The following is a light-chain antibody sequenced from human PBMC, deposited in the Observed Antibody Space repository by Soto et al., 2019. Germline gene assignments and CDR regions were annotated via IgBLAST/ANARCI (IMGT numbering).Light chain of an antibody. Sequence: DIQMTQSPSSLSASVGDRVSITCQASQDITNYLNWCQQKPWKAPNLLIYDASNLETGVPSRFSGSESGTDFTFTISSLQPEDIATYKYHNLPPLTFGGGTKVDIK. CDR1: QDITNY. CDR2: DAS. CDR3: HNLPPLT. J-gene: IGKJ4*01. V-gene: IGKV1-33*01.